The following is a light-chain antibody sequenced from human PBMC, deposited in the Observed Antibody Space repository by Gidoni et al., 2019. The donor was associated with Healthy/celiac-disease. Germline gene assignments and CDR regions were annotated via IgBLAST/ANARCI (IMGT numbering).Light chain of an antibody. CDR3: QQYYRTPYT. Sequence: DIVMTQTPDSLAGSLGERATINCKSSQSVLYSSNNKNYLAWYQQKPGQPPKLLIYWASSRESGVPDHFSGSGSGTDFTLTIRSLQAEDVAVYYCQQYYRTPYTFXQXTKLEIK. V-gene: IGKV4-1*01. J-gene: IGKJ2*01. CDR2: WAS. CDR1: QSVLYSSNNKNY.